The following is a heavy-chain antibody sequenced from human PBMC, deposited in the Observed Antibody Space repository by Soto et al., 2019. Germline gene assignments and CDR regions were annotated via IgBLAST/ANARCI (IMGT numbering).Heavy chain of an antibody. CDR2: INPSGGST. V-gene: IGHV1-46*01. D-gene: IGHD3-10*02. CDR1: GYTFTSYY. J-gene: IGHJ6*02. CDR3: ARDPLSSFAMDV. Sequence: GASVKVSCKASGYTFTSYYMHWVRQAPGQGLEWMGIINPSGGSTSYAQKFQGRVTMTRDTSTSTVYMELTSLESDDTAVYYCARDPLSSFAMDVWGQGTTVTVSS.